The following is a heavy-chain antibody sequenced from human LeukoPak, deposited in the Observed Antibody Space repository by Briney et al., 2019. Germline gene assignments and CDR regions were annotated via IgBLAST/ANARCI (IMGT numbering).Heavy chain of an antibody. V-gene: IGHV1-69*01. CDR3: ATGHGFWSDLEGDWFDP. D-gene: IGHD3-3*01. J-gene: IGHJ5*02. CDR2: IIPIFGTA. Sequence: SVKVSCKASGGTFSSYAISWVRQAPGQGLEWMGGIIPIFGTANYAQKFQGRVTITADESTSTAYMELSSLRSEDTAVYYCATGHGFWSDLEGDWFDPWGQGTLVTVSS. CDR1: GGTFSSYA.